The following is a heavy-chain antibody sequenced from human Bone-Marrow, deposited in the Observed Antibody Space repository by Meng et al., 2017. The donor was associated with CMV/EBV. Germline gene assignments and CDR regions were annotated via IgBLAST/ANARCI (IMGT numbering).Heavy chain of an antibody. CDR3: ARGPYQLLYYYFDY. D-gene: IGHD2-2*02. J-gene: IGHJ4*02. Sequence: GGSLRLSCAASGFTFSSYAMHWVRQAPGKGLEWVAVISYDGSNKYYADSVKGRFTISRDNSKNTLYMQMNSLRAEDTAVYYFARGPYQLLYYYFDYWGQGTLVTVSS. CDR2: ISYDGSNK. CDR1: GFTFSSYA. V-gene: IGHV3-30*04.